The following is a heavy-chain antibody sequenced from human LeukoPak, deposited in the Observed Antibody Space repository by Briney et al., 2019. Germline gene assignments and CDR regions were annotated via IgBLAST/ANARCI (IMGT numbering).Heavy chain of an antibody. CDR3: AREYCSSTSCQFYYFDY. J-gene: IGHJ4*02. V-gene: IGHV1-2*06. CDR1: GYSFDIYG. D-gene: IGHD2-2*01. CDR2: INPNTGGT. Sequence: GASVKVSCKTSGYSFDIYGISWVRQAPGQGLEWMGRINPNTGGTNYAQKFQGRVTMTRDTSISTAYMELNRLRSDDTAVYYCAREYCSSTSCQFYYFDYWGQGTLVIVSS.